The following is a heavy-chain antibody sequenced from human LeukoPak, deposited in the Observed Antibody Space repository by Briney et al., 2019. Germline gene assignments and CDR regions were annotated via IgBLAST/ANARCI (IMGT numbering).Heavy chain of an antibody. V-gene: IGHV1-2*02. D-gene: IGHD3-22*01. Sequence: ASVKVSCKASGYTFTGYYMHWVRQAPGQGLEWMGWINPNSGGTNYAQKFQGRVTMTRDTSISTAYMELSRLRSDDTAVYYCAREDGYYYDSSGEFDPWGQGTLVTVSS. CDR3: AREDGYYYDSSGEFDP. CDR2: INPNSGGT. CDR1: GYTFTGYY. J-gene: IGHJ5*02.